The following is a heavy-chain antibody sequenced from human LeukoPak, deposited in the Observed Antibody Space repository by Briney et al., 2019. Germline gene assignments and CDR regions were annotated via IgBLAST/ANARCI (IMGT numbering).Heavy chain of an antibody. D-gene: IGHD6-25*01. J-gene: IGHJ4*02. Sequence: ASVKVSCKASGYTFTSYYMHWVRQAPGQGLEWMGIINPSGGSTSYAQKFQGRVTMTRNTSISTAYMELSSLRSEDTAVYYCARGLGSGWGEVDYWGQGTLVTVSS. CDR3: ARGLGSGWGEVDY. CDR2: INPSGGST. V-gene: IGHV1-46*01. CDR1: GYTFTSYY.